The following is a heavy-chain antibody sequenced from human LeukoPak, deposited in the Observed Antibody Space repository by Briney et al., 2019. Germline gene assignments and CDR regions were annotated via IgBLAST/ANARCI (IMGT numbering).Heavy chain of an antibody. Sequence: GESLKISCKGSGYSFTSYWIGWVRQMPGKGLEWMGIIYPGDSDTRYSPSFQGQVTISADKSISTAYLQWSSLKASDTAMYYCMRLGAGGDGWELLSMFDYWGQGTLVSVSS. CDR1: GYSFTSYW. CDR2: IYPGDSDT. D-gene: IGHD1-26*01. CDR3: MRLGAGGDGWELLSMFDY. J-gene: IGHJ4*02. V-gene: IGHV5-51*01.